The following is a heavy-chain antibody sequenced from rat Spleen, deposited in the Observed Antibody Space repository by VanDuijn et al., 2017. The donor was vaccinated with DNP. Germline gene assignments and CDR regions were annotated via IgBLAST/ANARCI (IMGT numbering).Heavy chain of an antibody. V-gene: IGHV2-41*01. CDR2: IWNTGGT. Sequence: QVQLKESGPVLVQASETLSLTCSVSGFSLTSYNVHWVRQPPGKGLEWMGVIWNTGGTRYNSALKSRLSISKDTSKSQVFLKMNSLQTEDTATYYCARAGTTVVTTHYVMDAWGQGASVTVSS. CDR1: GFSLTSYN. D-gene: IGHD1-1*01. J-gene: IGHJ4*01. CDR3: ARAGTTVVTTHYVMDA.